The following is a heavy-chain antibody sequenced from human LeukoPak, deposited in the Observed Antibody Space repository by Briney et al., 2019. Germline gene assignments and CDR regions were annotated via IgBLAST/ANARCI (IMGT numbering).Heavy chain of an antibody. J-gene: IGHJ4*02. CDR1: GFTFSSYA. V-gene: IGHV3-23*01. CDR3: AKDHPGGIGGLSFDY. CDR2: ISGSGGST. Sequence: GESLKISCAASGFTFSSYAMSWVRQAPGKGLEWVSAISGSGGSTYYADSVKGRFTISRDNSKNTLYLQMNSLRDEDTAVYYCAKDHPGGIGGLSFDYWGQGTLVTVSS. D-gene: IGHD1-14*01.